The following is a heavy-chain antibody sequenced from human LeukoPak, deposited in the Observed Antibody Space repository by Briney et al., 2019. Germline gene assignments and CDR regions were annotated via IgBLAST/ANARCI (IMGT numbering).Heavy chain of an antibody. CDR1: GGSFSGYY. Sequence: MASETLSLTCAVYGGSFSGYYWSWIRQPPGKGLERMGEINHSGSTNYNPSLKSRVTISVDTYKNQFSLKLSSVTAADTAVYYCARVALAAAGAFDIWGQGTMVTVSS. J-gene: IGHJ3*02. V-gene: IGHV4-34*01. CDR3: ARVALAAAGAFDI. D-gene: IGHD6-13*01. CDR2: INHSGST.